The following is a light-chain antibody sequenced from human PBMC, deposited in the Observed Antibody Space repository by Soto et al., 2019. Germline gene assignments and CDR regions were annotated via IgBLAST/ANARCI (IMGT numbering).Light chain of an antibody. V-gene: IGLV2-23*01. Sequence: QSVLTQPASVSGSPGQSITISCTGTSSDVGSYNLVSWYRQHPGKAPKLMIYEGSKRPSGVSNRFSGSKSGNTASLTISGLQAEEEADYYCCSYAGSSTLVFGGGTKVTVL. CDR2: EGS. CDR3: CSYAGSSTLV. J-gene: IGLJ2*01. CDR1: SSDVGSYNL.